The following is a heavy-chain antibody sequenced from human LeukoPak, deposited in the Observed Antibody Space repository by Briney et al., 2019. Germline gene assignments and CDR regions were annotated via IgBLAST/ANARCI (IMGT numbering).Heavy chain of an antibody. Sequence: GGSLRLSCTASGFTFGDYAMSWVRQAPGKGLEWVGFIRSKAYGGTTEYAASVKGRFTISRDDSKSIAYLQMNSLKTEDTAVYYCTRCSGGSCYSGRFDYWGQGTLDTVSS. CDR3: TRCSGGSCYSGRFDY. J-gene: IGHJ4*02. D-gene: IGHD2-15*01. V-gene: IGHV3-49*04. CDR1: GFTFGDYA. CDR2: IRSKAYGGTT.